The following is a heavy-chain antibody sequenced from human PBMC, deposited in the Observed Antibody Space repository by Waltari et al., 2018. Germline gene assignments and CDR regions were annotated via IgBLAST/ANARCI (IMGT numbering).Heavy chain of an antibody. CDR2: VDPEDGET. D-gene: IGHD3-10*01. V-gene: IGHV1-69-2*01. J-gene: IGHJ4*02. CDR1: GYTFTDYY. CDR3: ATARPTYYYGSGSYYAFDY. Sequence: EVQLVQSGAEVKKPGATVKISCKASGYTFTDYYMHWVQQAPGKGLEWMGRVDPEDGETIYAEKFQGRVTITADTSTDTAYMELSSLRSEDTAVYYCATARPTYYYGSGSYYAFDYWGQGTLVTVSS.